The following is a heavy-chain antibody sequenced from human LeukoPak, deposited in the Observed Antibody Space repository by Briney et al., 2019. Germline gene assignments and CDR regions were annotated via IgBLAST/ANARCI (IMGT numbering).Heavy chain of an antibody. J-gene: IGHJ4*02. CDR3: ARPYGSSSRGVFDY. CDR1: GFTFSSYA. CDR2: ISGSGGST. Sequence: PGGSLRLSCAASGFTFSSYAMSWVRQAPGKGLEWVSAISGSGGSTYYADSVKGRFTISRDNAKKSLYLQMNSLRTEDTAVYYCARPYGSSSRGVFDYWGQGTLVTVSS. D-gene: IGHD6-6*01. V-gene: IGHV3-23*01.